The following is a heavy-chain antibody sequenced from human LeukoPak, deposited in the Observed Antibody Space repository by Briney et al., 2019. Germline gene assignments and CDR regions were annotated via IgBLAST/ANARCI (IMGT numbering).Heavy chain of an antibody. Sequence: SETLSLTCTVSGGSISSGDYYWSWIRQPPGKGLEWIGYIYYSGSTNYNPSLKSRVTISVDTSKNQFSLKLSSVTAADTAVYYCARDDWAAAGDYFDYWGQGTLVTVSS. V-gene: IGHV4-61*08. D-gene: IGHD6-13*01. CDR3: ARDDWAAAGDYFDY. CDR2: IYYSGST. CDR1: GGSISSGDYY. J-gene: IGHJ4*02.